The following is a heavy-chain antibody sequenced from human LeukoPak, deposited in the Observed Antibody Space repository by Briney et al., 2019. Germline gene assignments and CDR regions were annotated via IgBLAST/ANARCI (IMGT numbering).Heavy chain of an antibody. V-gene: IGHV3-30*18. CDR1: GFTFSSYG. D-gene: IGHD3-10*01. Sequence: QPGRSLRLSCAASGFTFSSYGMHWVRQAPGKGLEWVAVISYDGSNKYYADSVKGRFTISRDSAKNMLFLQMNRLRAEDTAVYYCAKSPYFYNSGRSVDVWGKGTTVTVSS. J-gene: IGHJ6*04. CDR2: ISYDGSNK. CDR3: AKSPYFYNSGRSVDV.